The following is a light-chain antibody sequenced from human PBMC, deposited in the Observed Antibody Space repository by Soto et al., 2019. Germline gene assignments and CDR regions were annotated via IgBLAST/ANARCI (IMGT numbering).Light chain of an antibody. V-gene: IGKV3-20*01. CDR2: GAS. CDR3: KQYGSSRT. CDR1: QSVSSSY. J-gene: IGKJ1*01. Sequence: EIVLTQSPGTLSLSPGERATLSCRASQSVSSSYLAWYQQKPGQAPRLLIYGASSRATGIPDRFSGSGSGTDFTLTISRLEPEDFAVYYCKQYGSSRTFGQETKV.